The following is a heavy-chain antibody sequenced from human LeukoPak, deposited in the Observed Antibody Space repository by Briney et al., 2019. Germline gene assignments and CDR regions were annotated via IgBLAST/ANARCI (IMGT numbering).Heavy chain of an antibody. CDR3: ASRGDYYDSSSYYEH. CDR2: IYTSGST. D-gene: IGHD3-22*01. CDR1: GGSISSGSYY. V-gene: IGHV4-61*02. J-gene: IGHJ1*01. Sequence: SETLSLTCTVSGGSISSGSYYWSWIRQPAGKGLEWIGRIYTSGSTNYNPSLKSRVTISVDTSKNQFSLKLSSVTAADTAVYYCASRGDYYDSSSYYEHWGQGTLVTVSS.